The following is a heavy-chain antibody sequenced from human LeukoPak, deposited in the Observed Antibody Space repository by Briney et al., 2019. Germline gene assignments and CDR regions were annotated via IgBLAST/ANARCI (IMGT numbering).Heavy chain of an antibody. J-gene: IGHJ5*02. Sequence: ASVKVSCKASGYTFTSYGISWVRQAPGQGLEWMGGIIPIVGTAKYAQKFQGRVTITADESTSTAYMELCSLRSEDTAVYYCARATVTTFNWFDPWGQGTVVTVSS. CDR1: GYTFTSYG. V-gene: IGHV1-69*13. CDR3: ARATVTTFNWFDP. D-gene: IGHD4-17*01. CDR2: IIPIVGTA.